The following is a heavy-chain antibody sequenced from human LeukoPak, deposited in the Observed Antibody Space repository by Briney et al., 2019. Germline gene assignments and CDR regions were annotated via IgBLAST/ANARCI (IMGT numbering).Heavy chain of an antibody. J-gene: IGHJ6*03. CDR1: GFTFKTYT. Sequence: GGSLRLSCAASGFTFKTYTMHWVRQAPGMGLEWVSSISSSSSYIFYADSVKGRFTISRDNAKNSLYLQMNSLRAEDTALYHCARYSGSYPLSYMDVWGKGTTVTVSS. V-gene: IGHV3-21*04. D-gene: IGHD1-26*01. CDR3: ARYSGSYPLSYMDV. CDR2: ISSSSSYI.